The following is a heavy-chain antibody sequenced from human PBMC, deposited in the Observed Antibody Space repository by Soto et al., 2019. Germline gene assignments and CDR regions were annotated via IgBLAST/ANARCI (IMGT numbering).Heavy chain of an antibody. CDR2: INPNSGGT. J-gene: IGHJ6*02. Sequence: ASVKVSCKASGYTFTGYYMHWVRQAPGQGLEWMGWINPNSGGTNYAQKFQGWVTMTRDTSISTAYMELSRLRSEDTAVYYCARDPSPVVVPAAPKDYGMDVWGQGNTVTVSS. CDR1: GYTFTGYY. V-gene: IGHV1-2*04. D-gene: IGHD2-2*01. CDR3: ARDPSPVVVPAAPKDYGMDV.